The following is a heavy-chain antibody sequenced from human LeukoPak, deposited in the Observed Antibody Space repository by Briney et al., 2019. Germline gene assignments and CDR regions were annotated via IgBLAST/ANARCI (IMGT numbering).Heavy chain of an antibody. CDR1: GFTFSSYS. V-gene: IGHV3-21*01. CDR2: ISSSSSYI. J-gene: IGHJ6*02. CDR3: ARDFCSSTSCYFYYYYGMDV. Sequence: GGSLRLSCAASGFTFSSYSMNWVRQAPGKGLEWVSSISSSSSYIYYADSVKGRFTISRDNAKNSLYLQMNSLGAEDTAVYYCARDFCSSTSCYFYYYYGMDVWGQGTTVTVSS. D-gene: IGHD2-2*01.